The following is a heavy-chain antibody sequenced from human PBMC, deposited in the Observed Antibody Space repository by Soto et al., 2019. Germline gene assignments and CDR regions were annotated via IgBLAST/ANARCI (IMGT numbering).Heavy chain of an antibody. CDR3: ARDLDYYDSSGYYLGFDY. Sequence: GXSVKVSCKASVYTFTGYYMHWVRQAPGQGLEWMGWINPNSGGTNYAQKFQGRVTMTRDTSISTAYMELSRLRSDDTAVYYCARDLDYYDSSGYYLGFDYWGQGTLVTASS. J-gene: IGHJ4*02. D-gene: IGHD3-22*01. CDR2: INPNSGGT. CDR1: VYTFTGYY. V-gene: IGHV1-2*02.